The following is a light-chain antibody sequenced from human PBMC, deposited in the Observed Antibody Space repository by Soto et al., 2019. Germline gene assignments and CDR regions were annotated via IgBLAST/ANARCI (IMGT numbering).Light chain of an antibody. CDR2: AAS. V-gene: IGKV1-6*01. J-gene: IGKJ1*01. Sequence: IQLTQSPSSLSASVGDRVTITCRASQGIRNDLGWFQQKPGKAPNLLIYAASSLQSGVPSRFSGSGSGTDFSLTISSLQPEDFATYYCLQDHNYPWTFGQGTKVEVK. CDR1: QGIRND. CDR3: LQDHNYPWT.